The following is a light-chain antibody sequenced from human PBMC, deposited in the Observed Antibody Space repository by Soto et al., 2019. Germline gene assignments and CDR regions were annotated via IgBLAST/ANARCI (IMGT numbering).Light chain of an antibody. Sequence: EIVLTQSPGTLSLSPGEGATVSCRVRQSINSKSLVWYQRKFGQAPRLLSYNTSPRATGIPGRFSGSGSGTDFTLSVRGLEPEDLAVYYCQHYGGSFIFGPGTKVDFK. J-gene: IGKJ3*01. CDR3: QHYGGSFI. CDR2: NTS. V-gene: IGKV3-20*01. CDR1: QSINSKS.